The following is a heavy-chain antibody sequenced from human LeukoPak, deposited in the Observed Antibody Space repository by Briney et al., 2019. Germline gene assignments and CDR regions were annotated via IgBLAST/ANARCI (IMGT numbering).Heavy chain of an antibody. V-gene: IGHV4-59*02. CDR3: ARDQGTMVRGVTYNWFDP. CDR1: GGSVSSYY. Sequence: PSETLSLTCTVSGGSVSSYYWSWIRQPPGKGLEWIGYIYYSGSTNYNPSLKSRVAISVDTSKNQFSLKLSSVTAADTAVYYCARDQGTMVRGVTYNWFDPWGQGTLVTVSS. J-gene: IGHJ5*02. CDR2: IYYSGST. D-gene: IGHD3-10*01.